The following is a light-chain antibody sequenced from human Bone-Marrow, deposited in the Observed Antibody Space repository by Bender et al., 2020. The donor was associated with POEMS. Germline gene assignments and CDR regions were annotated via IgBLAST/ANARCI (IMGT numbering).Light chain of an antibody. Sequence: QSVLTQPRSVSGSPGQSVTISCTGTSSDVGNYNFVSWYQQHPGQAPKVMIYDVSKRPSGVPDRFSGSKSGNTASLTISGLQAEDEADYYCCSYAGRSILWVFGGGTQLTVL. V-gene: IGLV2-11*01. CDR3: CSYAGRSILWV. CDR1: SSDVGNYNF. J-gene: IGLJ3*02. CDR2: DVS.